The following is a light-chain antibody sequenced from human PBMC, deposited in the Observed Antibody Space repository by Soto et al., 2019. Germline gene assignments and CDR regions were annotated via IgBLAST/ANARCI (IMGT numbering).Light chain of an antibody. CDR3: QQRNSYPIT. V-gene: IGKV1-9*01. CDR2: TAS. Sequence: DIQLTQSPSFLSASVGDRVTITCRASQGISSYLAWYQQKPGKAPNLLIHTASTLQSGVPSRFSGSGSGTEFTLTNSSLQPEDFATYYCQQRNSYPITFGRGTRLEIK. J-gene: IGKJ5*01. CDR1: QGISSY.